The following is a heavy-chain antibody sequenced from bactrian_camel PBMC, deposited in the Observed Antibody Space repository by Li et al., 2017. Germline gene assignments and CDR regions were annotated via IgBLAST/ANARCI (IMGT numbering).Heavy chain of an antibody. D-gene: IGHD1*01. J-gene: IGHJ4*01. Sequence: VQLVESGGGSVQAGGSLKLSCVVSRSIYGFCMAWFRQAPGKEREGVAMVDSDGVTTYADSVKDRFTISQDNAKNTLYLQMNSLKPEDTAMYVCAADPSNWRICTLTRSDYAFWGQGTQVTVS. CDR1: RSIYGFC. V-gene: IGHV3S53*01. CDR3: AADPSNWRICTLTRSDYAF. CDR2: VDSDGVT.